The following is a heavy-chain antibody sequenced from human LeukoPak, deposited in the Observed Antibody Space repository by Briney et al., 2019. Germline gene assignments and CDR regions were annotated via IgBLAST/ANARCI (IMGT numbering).Heavy chain of an antibody. Sequence: PGGSLRLSCAASGFTFSSYGMHWVRQAPGKGLEWVSAISGSGGSTYYADSVKGRFTISRDNSKNTLYLQMNSLRAEDTAVYYCAAYVLLWFGELLNAFDIWGQGTMVTVSS. V-gene: IGHV3-23*01. D-gene: IGHD3-10*01. J-gene: IGHJ3*02. CDR3: AAYVLLWFGELLNAFDI. CDR2: ISGSGGST. CDR1: GFTFSSYG.